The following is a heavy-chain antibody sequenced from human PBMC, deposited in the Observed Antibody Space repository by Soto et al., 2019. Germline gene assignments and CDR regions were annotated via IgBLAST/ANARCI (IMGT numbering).Heavy chain of an antibody. CDR3: ARDPDYYDSSGYPSPDAFDI. D-gene: IGHD3-22*01. CDR1: GGTFSSYA. CDR2: IIPIFGTA. J-gene: IGHJ3*02. V-gene: IGHV1-69*13. Sequence: SVKLSCKASGGTFSSYAISWLRQAPGQGLEWMGGIIPIFGTANYAQKFQGRVTITADESTSTAYMELSSLRSEDTAVYYCARDPDYYDSSGYPSPDAFDIWGQGTMVTVSS.